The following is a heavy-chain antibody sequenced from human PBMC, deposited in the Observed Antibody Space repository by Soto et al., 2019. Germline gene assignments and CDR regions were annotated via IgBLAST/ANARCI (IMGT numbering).Heavy chain of an antibody. CDR1: GFTFSSDA. CDR3: AKVFVYYYYGMDV. Sequence: EVQLLESGGGLVQPGGSLRLSCAASGFTFSSDAMSWVRQAPGKGLEWVSAISDSGDSTYYADSVKGRFTISRDNSMNTLYLQMNSLRAEDTAVYHCAKVFVYYYYGMDVWGQGTTVTVSS. V-gene: IGHV3-23*01. J-gene: IGHJ6*02. CDR2: ISDSGDST.